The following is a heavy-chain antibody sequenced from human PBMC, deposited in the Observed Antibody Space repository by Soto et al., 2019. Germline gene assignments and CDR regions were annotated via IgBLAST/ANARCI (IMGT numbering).Heavy chain of an antibody. V-gene: IGHV4-39*01. D-gene: IGHD2-2*01. CDR2: IYYSGST. CDR1: GGSISSSSYY. CDR3: ARHFPSHYCSSTSCYTANDY. Sequence: SETLSLTCTVSGGSISSSSYYWGWIRQPPGKGLEWIGSIYYSGSTYYNPSLKSRVTISVDTSKNQFSLKLSSVTAADMAVYYCARHFPSHYCSSTSCYTANDYWAQGTLVTVSS. J-gene: IGHJ4*02.